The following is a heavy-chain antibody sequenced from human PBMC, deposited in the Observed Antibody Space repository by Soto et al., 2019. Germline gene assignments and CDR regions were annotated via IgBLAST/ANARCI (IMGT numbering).Heavy chain of an antibody. Sequence: GSLRLSCAASGFTFSSYVMHWVRQAPGKGLEWVAVIWYDGSNKYYADSVKGRFTISRDNSKNTLYLQMNSLRAEDTAVYYCARDSGTTVVTPGDYWGQGT. CDR3: ARDSGTTVVTPGDY. V-gene: IGHV3-33*01. J-gene: IGHJ4*02. D-gene: IGHD4-17*01. CDR2: IWYDGSNK. CDR1: GFTFSSYV.